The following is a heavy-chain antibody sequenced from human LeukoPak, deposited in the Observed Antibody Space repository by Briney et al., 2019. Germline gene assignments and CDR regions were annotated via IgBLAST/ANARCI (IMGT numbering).Heavy chain of an antibody. CDR1: GGSISGHY. V-gene: IGHV4-59*11. J-gene: IGHJ6*02. D-gene: IGHD3-16*01. Sequence: PSETLSLTCTVSGGSISGHYWTWIRRPPGKGLEGIGQIHYSGSPDYNPSLKSRVTISVETSKNQLSLKVTSLTGADTAVYYCARFGVDYDMDVWGQGTTVTVSS. CDR3: ARFGVDYDMDV. CDR2: IHYSGSP.